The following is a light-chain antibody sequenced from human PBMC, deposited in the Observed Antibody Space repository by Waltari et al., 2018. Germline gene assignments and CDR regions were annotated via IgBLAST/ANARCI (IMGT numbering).Light chain of an antibody. CDR3: QQYNIYSPQA. V-gene: IGKV1-5*01. Sequence: DIQMTQSPSTLSASVGDRATITCRASQTIDNYLAWYQQKPGEAPKLMIYDASTLETGVPSRFSGSGFGTDFSLTISSLQPDDFATYWCQQYNIYSPQAFGQGTKVEVK. J-gene: IGKJ1*01. CDR1: QTIDNY. CDR2: DAS.